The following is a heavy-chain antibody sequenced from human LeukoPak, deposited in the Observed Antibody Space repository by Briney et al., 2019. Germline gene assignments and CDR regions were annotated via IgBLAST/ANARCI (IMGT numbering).Heavy chain of an antibody. D-gene: IGHD3-16*02. CDR3: ARGRGLGVITPYSDS. CDR1: GCSISDFY. V-gene: IGHV4-4*07. Sequence: SETLSLTCTVSGCSISDFYWSWIRQPAGKGLEWIGRIYNSGNTNYNPSLKSRVTISIDTSKTHFSLKLTSVTAADTGVYYCARGRGLGVITPYSDSWGQGTLVTVSS. CDR2: IYNSGNT. J-gene: IGHJ4*02.